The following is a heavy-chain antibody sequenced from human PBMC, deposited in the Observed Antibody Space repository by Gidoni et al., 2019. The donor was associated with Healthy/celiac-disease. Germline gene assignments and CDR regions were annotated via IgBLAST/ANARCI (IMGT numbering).Heavy chain of an antibody. CDR2: ISYDGSNK. Sequence: QVQLVESGGGVVQPGRSLRLSCAASGFTFSSYGMHWVRQAPGKGLEWVAVISYDGSNKYYADSVKGRFTISRDNSKNTLYLQMNSLRAEDTAVYYCASGDDSSGYYPWYFDYWGQGTLVTVSS. CDR3: ASGDDSSGYYPWYFDY. CDR1: GFTFSSYG. D-gene: IGHD3-22*01. V-gene: IGHV3-30*03. J-gene: IGHJ4*02.